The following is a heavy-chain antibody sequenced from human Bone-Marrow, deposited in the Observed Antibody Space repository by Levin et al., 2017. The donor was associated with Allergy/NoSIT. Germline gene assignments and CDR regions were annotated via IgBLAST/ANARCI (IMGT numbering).Heavy chain of an antibody. J-gene: IGHJ4*02. D-gene: IGHD3-3*02. CDR2: ITDTGSHT. V-gene: IGHV3-23*01. CDR1: ELSLSSYG. CDR3: AKGPAAIFGVAVVPLYYFDY. Sequence: PGGSLRLSCAAAELSLSSYGMAWVRQAPGKGLEWVAGITDTGSHTFYANSVRGRFTISRDNSKDTLQLQMNSLRAEDTAVYYCAKGPAAIFGVAVVPLYYFDYWGQGALVTVSS.